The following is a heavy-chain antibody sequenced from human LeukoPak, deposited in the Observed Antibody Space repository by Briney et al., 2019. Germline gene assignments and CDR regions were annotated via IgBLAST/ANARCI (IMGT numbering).Heavy chain of an antibody. CDR2: IRYDGSNK. CDR3: AKDWLGAAAGYFDY. D-gene: IGHD6-13*01. J-gene: IGHJ4*02. V-gene: IGHV3-30*02. Sequence: TGGSLRLSCAASGFTLSSYGMHWVRQAPGKGLEWVAFIRYDGSNKYYADSVKGRFTISRDNSKNTLYLQMSSLRAEDTAVYYCAKDWLGAAAGYFDYWGQGTLVTVSS. CDR1: GFTLSSYG.